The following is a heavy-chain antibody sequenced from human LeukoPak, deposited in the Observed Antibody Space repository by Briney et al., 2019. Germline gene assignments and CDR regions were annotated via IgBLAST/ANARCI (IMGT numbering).Heavy chain of an antibody. J-gene: IGHJ6*02. CDR1: GYTFTGYY. CDR3: AKASGAYYDILTGYSHYYYYGMDV. Sequence: GASVKVSCKASGYTFTGYYMHWVRQAPGQGLEWMGWINPNSGGTNYAQKFQGRVTMTRDTSISTAYMELSRLRSDDTAVYYCAKASGAYYDILTGYSHYYYYGMDVWNQGTTVTVSS. V-gene: IGHV1-2*02. CDR2: INPNSGGT. D-gene: IGHD3-9*01.